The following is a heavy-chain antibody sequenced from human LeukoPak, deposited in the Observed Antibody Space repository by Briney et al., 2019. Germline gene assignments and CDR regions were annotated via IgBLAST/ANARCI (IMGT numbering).Heavy chain of an antibody. D-gene: IGHD4-17*01. Sequence: SENLSLNCTVSGGSISSYYWSWIRQPPGKGLEWIGYIYHTGSTSYNPSLKGRVTISVDTSKNQFSLKLSSVTAADTAVYYCARGLNRNDYGDYGYWGQGTLVTVSS. V-gene: IGHV4-59*01. J-gene: IGHJ4*02. CDR3: ARGLNRNDYGDYGY. CDR2: IYHTGST. CDR1: GGSISSYY.